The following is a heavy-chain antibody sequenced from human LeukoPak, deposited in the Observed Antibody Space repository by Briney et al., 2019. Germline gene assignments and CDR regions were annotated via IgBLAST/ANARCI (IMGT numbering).Heavy chain of an antibody. CDR1: GGSISSGSYS. Sequence: SETLSLTCTVSGGSISSGSYSWSWIRQPAGKGLEWIGRIYTSGSTNYNPSLKSRVTISVDTSKKQFSLKLSSVTAADTAVYYCAREKIAYYDNSGRGWFDPWGQGTLVTVSS. CDR2: IYTSGST. CDR3: AREKIAYYDNSGRGWFDP. D-gene: IGHD3-22*01. J-gene: IGHJ5*02. V-gene: IGHV4-61*02.